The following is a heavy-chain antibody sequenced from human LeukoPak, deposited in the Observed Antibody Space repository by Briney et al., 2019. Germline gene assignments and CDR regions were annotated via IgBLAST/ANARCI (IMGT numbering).Heavy chain of an antibody. D-gene: IGHD6-19*01. CDR1: GGSISSSSYY. CDR3: ARDHLYSSGWYLGYDAFDI. V-gene: IGHV4-61*05. CDR2: IDHTGIT. Sequence: SETLSLTCTVSGGSISSSSYYWGWIRQPPGKGLEWIGYIDHTGITNYNPSLKSRVTISVDTSKNQFSLKLSSVTAADTAVYYCARDHLYSSGWYLGYDAFDIWGQGTMVTVSS. J-gene: IGHJ3*02.